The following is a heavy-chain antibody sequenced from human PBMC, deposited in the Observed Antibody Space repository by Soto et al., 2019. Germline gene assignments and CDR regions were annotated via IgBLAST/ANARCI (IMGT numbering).Heavy chain of an antibody. CDR1: GYTFTSYY. V-gene: IGHV1-46*01. CDR3: NIVVVVAATDY. D-gene: IGHD2-15*01. CDR2: INPSGGST. Sequence: ASVKVSCKASGYTFTSYYMHWVRQAPGQGLEWMGIINPSGGSTSYAQKFQGRVTMTRDTSTSTVYMELSSLRSEDTAVYYCNIVVVVAATDYWGQGTLVTVS. J-gene: IGHJ4*02.